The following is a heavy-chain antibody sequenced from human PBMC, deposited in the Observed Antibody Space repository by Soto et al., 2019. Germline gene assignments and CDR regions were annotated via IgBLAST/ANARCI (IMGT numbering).Heavy chain of an antibody. Sequence: GGSLRLSCAASGFTFSSYAMSWVRQAPGKGLEWVSAISGSGGSTYYADSVKGRFTISRDNSKNTLYLQMNSLRAEDTAVYYCAKDFSGSSWYNWFDPWGQGTLVTVSS. CDR1: GFTFSSYA. V-gene: IGHV3-23*01. CDR2: ISGSGGST. D-gene: IGHD6-13*01. CDR3: AKDFSGSSWYNWFDP. J-gene: IGHJ5*02.